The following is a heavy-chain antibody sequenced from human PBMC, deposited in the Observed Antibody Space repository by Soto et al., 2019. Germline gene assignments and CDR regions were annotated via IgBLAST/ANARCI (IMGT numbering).Heavy chain of an antibody. D-gene: IGHD5-18*01. Sequence: GGSLRLSCAAPGFSIRTYSMTWVRQAPGKGLEWVSSIGSTSSYIYYADSIRGRFTISRDNAKNSLYLQMHSLRAEDTAVYYCAREVDKAMGNEAIDIWGQGTMVTVSS. J-gene: IGHJ3*02. CDR3: AREVDKAMGNEAIDI. CDR2: IGSTSSYI. CDR1: GFSIRTYS. V-gene: IGHV3-21*06.